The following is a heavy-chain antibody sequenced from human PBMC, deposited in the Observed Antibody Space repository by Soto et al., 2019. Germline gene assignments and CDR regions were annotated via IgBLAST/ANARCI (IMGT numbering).Heavy chain of an antibody. D-gene: IGHD2-15*01. CDR3: ARDDANCSGGSCYDYYYSMDV. CDR2: INAGNGNT. V-gene: IGHV1-3*01. Sequence: QVQLVQSGAEVKKPGASVKVSCKASGYTFTSYAMHWVRQAPGQRLEWMGWINAGNGNTKYSQKFQGRVTITRDTSASTAYMELSSLRSEDTAVYYCARDDANCSGGSCYDYYYSMDVWGKGTTVTVSS. J-gene: IGHJ6*03. CDR1: GYTFTSYA.